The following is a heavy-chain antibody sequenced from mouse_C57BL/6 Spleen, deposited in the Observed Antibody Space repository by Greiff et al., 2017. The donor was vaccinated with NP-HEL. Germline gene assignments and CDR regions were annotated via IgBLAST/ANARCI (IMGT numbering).Heavy chain of an antibody. CDR2: INPNNGGT. J-gene: IGHJ3*01. D-gene: IGHD5-5*01. Sequence: EVQLQQSGPELVKPGASVKISCKASGYTFTDYYMNWVKQSHGKSLEWIGDINPNNGGTSYNQKFKGKATLTVDKSSSTAYMELRSLTSEDSAVYYCARLPRSGLPPWFAYWGQGTLVTVSA. CDR3: ARLPRSGLPPWFAY. V-gene: IGHV1-26*01. CDR1: GYTFTDYY.